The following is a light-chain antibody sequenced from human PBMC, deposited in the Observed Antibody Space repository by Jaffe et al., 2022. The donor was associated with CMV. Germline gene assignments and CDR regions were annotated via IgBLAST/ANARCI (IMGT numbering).Light chain of an antibody. V-gene: IGKV1-39*01. CDR3: QQTYSTPFT. J-gene: IGKJ3*01. CDR2: GVS. CDR1: RTISTY. Sequence: DIQLTQSPSSLSASEGDRVTVTCRASRTISTYLNWYQQKPGKAPKVIIYGVSSLQSGVPSRFSGGGSGTDFTLTINNLQPEDFATYYCQQTYSTPFTFGPGTKVDIK.